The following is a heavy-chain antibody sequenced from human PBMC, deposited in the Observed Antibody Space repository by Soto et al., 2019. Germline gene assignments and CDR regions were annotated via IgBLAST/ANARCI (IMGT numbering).Heavy chain of an antibody. CDR1: GGAVSSGGYY. CDR2: IYYTGQT. CDR3: ARARSYYDRGGYGAFDT. D-gene: IGHD3-22*01. J-gene: IGHJ3*02. V-gene: IGHV4-31*03. Sequence: NPXGTLSLTCTVSGGAVSSGGYYYNWIRQHSGKGLEWIGYIYYTGQTYYNPSLRSRLTISVDTSKNEVSLRLDSVTAADTAVYYCARARSYYDRGGYGAFDTWGQGTMVTVSS.